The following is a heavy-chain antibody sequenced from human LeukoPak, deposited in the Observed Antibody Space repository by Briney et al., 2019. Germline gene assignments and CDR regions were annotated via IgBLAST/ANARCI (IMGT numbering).Heavy chain of an antibody. Sequence: SETLSLTCAVSDDSFSSHYWTWIRQPPGKGLEWIGYISYIGSTNYNPSLKSRVTISIDTSKNQFSLKLSSVTAADTAVYYCARDLVTVTKGFDIWGQGTMVSVSS. CDR3: ARDLVTVTKGFDI. D-gene: IGHD4-17*01. J-gene: IGHJ3*02. CDR2: ISYIGST. V-gene: IGHV4-59*11. CDR1: DDSFSSHY.